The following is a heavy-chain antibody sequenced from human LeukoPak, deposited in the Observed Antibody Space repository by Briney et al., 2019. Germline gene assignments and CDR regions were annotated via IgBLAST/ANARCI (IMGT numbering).Heavy chain of an antibody. Sequence: PGGSLRLSCAASKFTFSDFAMSWLRQAPGKGLEWISYISTGSSRIYYADSVKGRVTISRDNAKNSLFLQMNSLRDEDTAVYYCAREGSLADWGQGTLVTVSS. CDR3: AREGSLAD. J-gene: IGHJ4*02. V-gene: IGHV3-48*02. CDR1: KFTFSDFA. D-gene: IGHD3-3*02. CDR2: ISTGSSRI.